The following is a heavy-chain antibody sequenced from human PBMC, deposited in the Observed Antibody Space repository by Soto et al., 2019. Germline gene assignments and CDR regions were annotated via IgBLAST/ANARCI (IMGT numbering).Heavy chain of an antibody. J-gene: IGHJ6*02. CDR1: GFTFSSYA. CDR3: AKELTYYGSGSYSYGMDV. Sequence: QVQLVESGGGVVQPGRSLRLSCAASGFTFSSYAMHWVRQAPGKGLEWVAVISYDGSNKYYADSVKGRFTISRDNSKNTLYLQMNSLRAEDTAVYYCAKELTYYGSGSYSYGMDVWGQGTTVTVSS. D-gene: IGHD3-10*01. CDR2: ISYDGSNK. V-gene: IGHV3-30*04.